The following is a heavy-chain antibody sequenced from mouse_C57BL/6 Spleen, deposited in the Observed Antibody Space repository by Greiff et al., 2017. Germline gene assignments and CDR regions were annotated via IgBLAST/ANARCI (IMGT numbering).Heavy chain of an antibody. CDR1: GYAFSSYW. CDR3: ARGDGNYAMDY. Sequence: QVQLKQSGAELVKPGASVKISCKASGYAFSSYWMNWVKQRPGKGLEWIEQIYPGDGDTNYNGKFKGKATLTADKSSSTAYMQLSSLTSEDSAVYFCARGDGNYAMDYWGQGTSVTVSS. D-gene: IGHD2-1*01. V-gene: IGHV1-80*01. J-gene: IGHJ4*01. CDR2: IYPGDGDT.